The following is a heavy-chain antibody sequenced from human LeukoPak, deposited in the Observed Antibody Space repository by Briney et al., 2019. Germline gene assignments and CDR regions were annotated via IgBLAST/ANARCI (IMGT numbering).Heavy chain of an antibody. CDR1: GFTFSSHD. V-gene: IGHV3-48*03. CDR2: ISSGSTTM. D-gene: IGHD5-12*01. CDR3: ARDRGNSAYGAWFDS. Sequence: GGSLRLSCAASGFTFSSHDMNWVRQGPGKGLEWLSYISSGSTTMDYADSVKGRFTISRDNAKNSLFLQMNSLSAEDTGIYYCARDRGNSAYGAWFDSWGQGTLVTVSS. J-gene: IGHJ5*01.